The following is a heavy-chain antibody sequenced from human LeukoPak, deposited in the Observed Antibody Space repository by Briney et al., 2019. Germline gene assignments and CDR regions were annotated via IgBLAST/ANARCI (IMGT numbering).Heavy chain of an antibody. Sequence: ASVKVSCKASGYTFTSYDINWVRQATGQGLEWMGWMNPNSGNTGYAQKFQGRVTITRNTSISTAYMELSSLRSEDTAVYYCARGYCSSTSCHAAFDIWGQGTMVTVSS. CDR1: GYTFTSYD. D-gene: IGHD2-2*01. V-gene: IGHV1-8*03. J-gene: IGHJ3*02. CDR2: MNPNSGNT. CDR3: ARGYCSSTSCHAAFDI.